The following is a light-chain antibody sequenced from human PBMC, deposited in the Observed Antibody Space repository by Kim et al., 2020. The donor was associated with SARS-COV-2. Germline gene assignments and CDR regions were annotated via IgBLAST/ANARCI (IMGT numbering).Light chain of an antibody. CDR2: EVS. Sequence: QSALTQPPSASGSPGQSVTISCTGTSSDVGGYNYVSWYQQHPGKAPKLMIYEVSKRPSGVPDRLSGSKSGNTASLTVSGLQAEDEADYYCSSYASSNSWVFGGGNQLTVL. CDR3: SSYASSNSWV. CDR1: SSDVGGYNY. V-gene: IGLV2-8*01. J-gene: IGLJ3*02.